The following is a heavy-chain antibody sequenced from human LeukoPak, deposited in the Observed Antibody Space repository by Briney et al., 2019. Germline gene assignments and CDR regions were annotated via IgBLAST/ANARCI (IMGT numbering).Heavy chain of an antibody. Sequence: GGSLRLSCAASGFTFSSYAMHWVRQAPGKGLEWVAVISYDGSNKYYADSVKGRFTVSRDNSKNTLYLQMNSLRAEDTAVYYCAREGSSGWYAFDYWGQGTLVTVSS. D-gene: IGHD6-19*01. J-gene: IGHJ4*02. CDR1: GFTFSSYA. CDR3: AREGSSGWYAFDY. CDR2: ISYDGSNK. V-gene: IGHV3-30*04.